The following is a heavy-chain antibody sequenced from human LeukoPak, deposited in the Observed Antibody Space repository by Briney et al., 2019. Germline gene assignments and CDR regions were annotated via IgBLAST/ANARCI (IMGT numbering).Heavy chain of an antibody. J-gene: IGHJ5*02. CDR3: ARLVGLFDWFDP. Sequence: PGGSLRLSCTTSGFNFVAYWMGWVRQAPGKGLEWVSVIYSGGSTYYADSVKGRFTISRDNSKNTLYLQMNSLRAEDTAVYYCARLVGLFDWFDPWGQGTLVTVSS. V-gene: IGHV3-53*01. CDR2: IYSGGST. CDR1: GFNFVAYW. D-gene: IGHD3-10*02.